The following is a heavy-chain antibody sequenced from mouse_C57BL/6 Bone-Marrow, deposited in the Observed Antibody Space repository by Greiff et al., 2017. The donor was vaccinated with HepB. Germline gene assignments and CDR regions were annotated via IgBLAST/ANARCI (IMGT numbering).Heavy chain of an antibody. V-gene: IGHV2-9-1*01. CDR3: ARKDGHDY. CDR2: ICTGGGT. J-gene: IGHJ2*01. Sequence: VKLMESGPGLVAPSQRLSITCTVSGFSFTSYAISWVRQPPGKGLEWLGVICTGGGTNYNSALNSSLSISKDNSKSQVFLKMNSLHTDDTARYYCARKDGHDYWGQGTTLTGSS. CDR1: GFSFTSYA. D-gene: IGHD2-3*01.